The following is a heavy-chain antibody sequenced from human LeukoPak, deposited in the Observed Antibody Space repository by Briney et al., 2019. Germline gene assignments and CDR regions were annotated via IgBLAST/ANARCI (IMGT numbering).Heavy chain of an antibody. V-gene: IGHV1-18*01. J-gene: IGHJ3*02. CDR3: ARDPGAYYDILTGRGAFDI. Sequence: GASVKVSCKASGYTFTSYGISWVRQAPGQGLEWMGWISAYNGNTNYAQKLQGRVTMTTDTSTSTAYMELRSLRFDDTAVYYCARDPGAYYDILTGRGAFDIWGQGTMVTVSS. D-gene: IGHD3-9*01. CDR1: GYTFTSYG. CDR2: ISAYNGNT.